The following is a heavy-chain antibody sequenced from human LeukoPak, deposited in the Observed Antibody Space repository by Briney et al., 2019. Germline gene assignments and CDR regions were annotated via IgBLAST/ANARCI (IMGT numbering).Heavy chain of an antibody. CDR2: INHSGST. CDR1: GGSFSGYY. CDR3: ARVDYGDYSKDFDY. D-gene: IGHD4-17*01. V-gene: IGHV4-34*01. J-gene: IGHJ4*02. Sequence: SETLSLTCAVYGGSFSGYYWSWIRQPPGKGLEWIGEINHSGSTDYNPSLKSRVTMSVDTSKNQFSLKVNSMTAADTAVYYCARVDYGDYSKDFDYWGQGTLVTVSS.